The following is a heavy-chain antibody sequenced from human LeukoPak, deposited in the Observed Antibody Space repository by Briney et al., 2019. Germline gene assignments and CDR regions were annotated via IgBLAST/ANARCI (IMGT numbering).Heavy chain of an antibody. D-gene: IGHD6-13*01. CDR3: ARDSFIIAAAGHFDY. Sequence: GASVKVSCKASGGTFSSYAISWARQAPGQRLEWMGRIIPIFGTANYAQKFQGRVTITTDESTSTAYMELNSLRSEDTAVYYCARDSFIIAAAGHFDYWGQGTLVTVSS. CDR1: GGTFSSYA. J-gene: IGHJ4*02. CDR2: IIPIFGTA. V-gene: IGHV1-69*05.